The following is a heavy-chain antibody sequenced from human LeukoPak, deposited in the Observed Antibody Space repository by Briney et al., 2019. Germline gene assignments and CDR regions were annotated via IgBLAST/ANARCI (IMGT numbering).Heavy chain of an antibody. V-gene: IGHV3-74*01. J-gene: IGHJ4*02. Sequence: GGSLRLSCAASGFTFSSYWMHWVRQAPGKGLVWVSRIDSDGSSTSYADSVKGRFTISRDNAQNTLHLQMNSLRAEDTAVYYCGRSLWSGFIDNWGQGTLVTVSS. CDR2: IDSDGSST. CDR1: GFTFSSYW. CDR3: GRSLWSGFIDN. D-gene: IGHD3-3*01.